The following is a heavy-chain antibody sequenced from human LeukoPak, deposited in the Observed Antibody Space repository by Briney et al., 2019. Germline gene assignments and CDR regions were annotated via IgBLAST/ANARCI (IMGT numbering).Heavy chain of an antibody. CDR3: ARGSRSSSWENDY. CDR2: INPNSGGT. Sequence: GASVKVSCKASGYTFTGYYMHWVRQAPGQGLEWMGRINPNSGGTNYAQKFQGRVTMTRNTSISTAYMELSSLRSEDTAVYYCARGSRSSSWENDYWGQGTLVTVSS. J-gene: IGHJ4*02. D-gene: IGHD6-13*01. V-gene: IGHV1-2*06. CDR1: GYTFTGYY.